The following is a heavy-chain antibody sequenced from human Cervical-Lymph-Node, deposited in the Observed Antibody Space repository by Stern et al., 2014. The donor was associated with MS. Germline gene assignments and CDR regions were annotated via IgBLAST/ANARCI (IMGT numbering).Heavy chain of an antibody. V-gene: IGHV1-69*01. J-gene: IGHJ4*02. CDR1: GGTFSSYA. D-gene: IGHD6-19*01. Sequence: VQLVQSGAEVKKPGSSVKVSCKASGGTFSSYAISWVRQAPGQGLEWMGGIIPIFGTENYAQKFQGRVTITADESTSTAYMELNSLRAEDTAVYYCARDPPIGGSGYLDYWGQGTLVTVSS. CDR3: ARDPPIGGSGYLDY. CDR2: IIPIFGTE.